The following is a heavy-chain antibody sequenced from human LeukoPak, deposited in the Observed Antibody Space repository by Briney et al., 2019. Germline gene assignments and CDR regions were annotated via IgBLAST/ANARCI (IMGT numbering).Heavy chain of an antibody. CDR2: IRYDGSNK. V-gene: IGHV3-30*02. CDR1: GFTFSSFA. CDR3: AKDQGGAIDY. D-gene: IGHD3-16*01. J-gene: IGHJ4*02. Sequence: GGSLRLSCAASGFTFSSFAMSWVRQAPGKGLEWVAFIRYDGSNKYYADSMKGRFTISRDNSKNTLYLQMNSLRVEDTAVYYCAKDQGGAIDYWGQGTLVTVSS.